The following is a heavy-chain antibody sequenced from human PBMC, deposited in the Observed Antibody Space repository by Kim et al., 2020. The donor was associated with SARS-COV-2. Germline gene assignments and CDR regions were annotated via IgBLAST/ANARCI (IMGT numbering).Heavy chain of an antibody. CDR3: TRAGSSSNRYYYGLDV. D-gene: IGHD2-2*01. CDR2: TRNKANSYTT. Sequence: GGSLRLSCAASGFTFSDHYMDWVRQAPGKGLEWVGRTRNKANSYTTEYAASVKGRFTISRDDSKNSLYLQMNSLKTEDTAVYYCTRAGSSSNRYYYGLDVWGQGTTVTVSS. J-gene: IGHJ6*02. V-gene: IGHV3-72*01. CDR1: GFTFSDHY.